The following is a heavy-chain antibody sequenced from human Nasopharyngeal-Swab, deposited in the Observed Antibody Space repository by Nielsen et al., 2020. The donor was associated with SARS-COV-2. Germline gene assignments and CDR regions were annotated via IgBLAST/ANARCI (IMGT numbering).Heavy chain of an antibody. D-gene: IGHD5-24*01. V-gene: IGHV3-23*01. CDR2: ISGTGGGT. CDR3: AKGMAGYYFDY. CDR1: GFTFSSSA. Sequence: GESLKISCAASGFTFSSSAMSWVRQAPGKGLEWVSGISGTGGGTYYADSVKGRFTISRDNSKNTLYLQMNSLRAEDTAVYYCAKGMAGYYFDYWGQGTPVTVSS. J-gene: IGHJ4*02.